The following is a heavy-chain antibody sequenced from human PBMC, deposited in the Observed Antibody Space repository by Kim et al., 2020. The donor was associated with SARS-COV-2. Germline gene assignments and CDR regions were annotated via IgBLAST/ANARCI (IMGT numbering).Heavy chain of an antibody. D-gene: IGHD6-13*01. V-gene: IGHV1-2*02. Sequence: QKCQGRVTMTRDTSISTAYMELSRMRSDDTAVYYCARVGRGSSWYNWFDPWGQGTLVTVSS. CDR3: ARVGRGSSWYNWFDP. J-gene: IGHJ5*02.